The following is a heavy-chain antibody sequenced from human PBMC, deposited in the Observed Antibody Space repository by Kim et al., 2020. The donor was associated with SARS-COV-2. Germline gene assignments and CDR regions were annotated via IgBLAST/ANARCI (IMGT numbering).Heavy chain of an antibody. CDR1: GFTFSSYA. D-gene: IGHD3-10*01. CDR2: ISGSGGST. CDR3: AKGSGSRLYFQH. Sequence: GGSLRLSCAASGFTFSSYAMSWVRQAPGQGLEWVSAISGSGGSTYYADSVKGRFTISRDNSKNTLYLQMNSLRAEDTAVYYCAKGSGSRLYFQHWGQGTLVTVSS. J-gene: IGHJ1*01. V-gene: IGHV3-23*01.